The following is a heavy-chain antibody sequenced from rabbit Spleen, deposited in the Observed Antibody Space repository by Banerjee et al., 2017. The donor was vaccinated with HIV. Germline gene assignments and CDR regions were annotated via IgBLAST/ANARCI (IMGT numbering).Heavy chain of an antibody. CDR1: GFSFSSNW. Sequence: LAESGGGLVKPGGTLTLTCTVSGFSFSSNWICWVRQAPGKGLEWIACIDTSDGDTDYANWPKGRFTISKASSTTVTLQMTSLTAADTATYFCARNYVNVFDPWGPGTLVTVS. J-gene: IGHJ2*01. CDR2: IDTSDGDT. D-gene: IGHD1-1*01. V-gene: IGHV1S45*01. CDR3: ARNYVNVFDP.